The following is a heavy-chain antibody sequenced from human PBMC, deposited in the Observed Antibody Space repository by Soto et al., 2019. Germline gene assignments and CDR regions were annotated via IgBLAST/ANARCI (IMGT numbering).Heavy chain of an antibody. CDR2: IDPSDSYT. Sequence: PGASLKISRKGSGYSFTRYWISWVRQMPGTGLEWMGRIDPSDSYTNYRPSFPGHVTIAADKSISTAYLEWSSLKASDTAMYYCASDPIDMVAIPWGQGTLVTVSS. J-gene: IGHJ5*02. D-gene: IGHD5-12*01. V-gene: IGHV5-10-1*01. CDR1: GYSFTRYW. CDR3: ASDPIDMVAIP.